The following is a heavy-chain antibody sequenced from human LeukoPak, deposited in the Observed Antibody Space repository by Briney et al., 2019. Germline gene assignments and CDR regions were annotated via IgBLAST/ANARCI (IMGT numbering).Heavy chain of an antibody. CDR3: ARALIAAAGLFGY. J-gene: IGHJ4*02. D-gene: IGHD6-13*01. Sequence: ASVKVSCKASGYTFTGYYMHWVRQAPGQGLEWMGWINPNSGGTNYAQKFQGRVTMTRDTSISTAYMGLSRLRSDDTAVYYCARALIAAAGLFGYWGQGTLVTVSS. CDR2: INPNSGGT. CDR1: GYTFTGYY. V-gene: IGHV1-2*02.